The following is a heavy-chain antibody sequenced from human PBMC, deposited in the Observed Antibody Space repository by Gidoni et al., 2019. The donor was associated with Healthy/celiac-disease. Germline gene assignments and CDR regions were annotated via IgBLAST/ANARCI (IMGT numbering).Heavy chain of an antibody. CDR3: ARDFSLFGWFDP. CDR1: GSTFSSDA. CDR2: IIPIFGTA. D-gene: IGHD3-3*01. Sequence: QVQLVQSGAGVKKAASSVKVSCKASGSTFSSDAISWVRQAPGQGLEGMGGIIPIFGTANYAQKVQGRVTITADESTSTAYMELSSLRSEDTAVYYCARDFSLFGWFDPWGQGTLVTVSS. V-gene: IGHV1-69*01. J-gene: IGHJ5*02.